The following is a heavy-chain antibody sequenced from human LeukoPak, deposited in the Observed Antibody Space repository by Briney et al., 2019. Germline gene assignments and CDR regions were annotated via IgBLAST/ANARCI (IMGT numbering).Heavy chain of an antibody. CDR2: ITSSSSFI. J-gene: IGHJ6*02. D-gene: IGHD2-15*01. CDR1: GFTFRSYS. Sequence: PGGSLRLSCAAPGFTFRSYSMNWVRQAPGKGLEWVCSITSSSSFIYHAESVKGRFTISRDNAKNSLYLQMNSLRAEDTAVCYCARDMPGRDCSGGSCYGYGLDVWGQGTTVTVSS. CDR3: ARDMPGRDCSGGSCYGYGLDV. V-gene: IGHV3-21*01.